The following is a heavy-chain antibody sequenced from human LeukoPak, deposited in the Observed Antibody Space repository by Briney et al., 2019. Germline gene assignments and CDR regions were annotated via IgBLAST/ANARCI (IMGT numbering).Heavy chain of an antibody. Sequence: QAGGSLRLSCAASGFTFSSYAMSWVRQAPGKGLEWVSAISGSGGSTYYADSVKGRFTISRDNAKNSLYLQMNSLRAEDTAVYYCARGRVGATGYWGQGTLVTVSS. CDR1: GFTFSSYA. J-gene: IGHJ4*02. CDR2: ISGSGGST. D-gene: IGHD1-26*01. V-gene: IGHV3-23*01. CDR3: ARGRVGATGY.